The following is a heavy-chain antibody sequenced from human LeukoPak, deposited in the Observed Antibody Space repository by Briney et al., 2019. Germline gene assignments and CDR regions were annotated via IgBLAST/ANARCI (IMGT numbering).Heavy chain of an antibody. V-gene: IGHV4-59*08. J-gene: IGHJ3*02. CDR2: IQYSGST. D-gene: IGHD3-10*01. CDR3: ARYGGTYFDT. Sequence: PSETLSLTCTVAGGSISSYYWSWIRQPPGKGLEWIGYIQYSGSTSYNPSLKSRVTISVDTSKNQFSLKLSSVTAADSAVYSCARYGGTYFDTWGQGTMVTVS. CDR1: GGSISSYY.